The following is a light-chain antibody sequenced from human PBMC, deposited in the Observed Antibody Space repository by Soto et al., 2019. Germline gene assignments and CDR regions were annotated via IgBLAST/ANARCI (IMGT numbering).Light chain of an antibody. CDR3: QQDDSLPLT. V-gene: IGKV1-9*01. CDR1: QGISSY. CDR2: AAS. Sequence: IQLTQSPSSRSASVGDRVTITCRASQGISSYLAWYQQKPGEAPKLLIYAASTLHSGVPSRFSGSGYGTDFTLTISRLEPEDFASYYCQQDDSLPLTFGGGTKVDI. J-gene: IGKJ4*01.